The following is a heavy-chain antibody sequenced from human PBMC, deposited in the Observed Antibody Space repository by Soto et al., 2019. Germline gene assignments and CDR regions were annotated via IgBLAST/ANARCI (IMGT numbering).Heavy chain of an antibody. J-gene: IGHJ4*02. D-gene: IGHD2-15*01. CDR1: GFTFSSYG. CDR3: ARDREIGYCSGGSCYYFDY. Sequence: QVQLVESGGGVVQPGRSLRLSCAASGFTFSSYGMHWVRQAPGKGLEWVAVIWYDGSNKYYADSVKGRFTISRDNSKNPLYLQMNSLRAEDTAVYYCARDREIGYCSGGSCYYFDYWGQGTLVTVSS. CDR2: IWYDGSNK. V-gene: IGHV3-33*01.